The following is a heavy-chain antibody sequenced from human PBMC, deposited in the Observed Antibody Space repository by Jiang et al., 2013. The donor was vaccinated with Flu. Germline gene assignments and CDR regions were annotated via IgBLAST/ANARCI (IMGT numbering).Heavy chain of an antibody. CDR2: VHYSGST. D-gene: IGHD6-25*01. V-gene: IGHV4-59*01. Sequence: EWIGYVHYSGSTDYSSSLKSRVSISVDTSKTRFSLELTSVTGADTAIYYCARARAPEIAAYYFDYWGQGTLVTVSS. CDR3: ARARAPEIAAYYFDY. J-gene: IGHJ4*02.